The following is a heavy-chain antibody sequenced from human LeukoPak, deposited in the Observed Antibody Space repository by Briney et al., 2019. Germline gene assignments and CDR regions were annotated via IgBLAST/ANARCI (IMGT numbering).Heavy chain of an antibody. J-gene: IGHJ4*02. D-gene: IGHD3-3*01. CDR1: GFTFSSYW. CDR3: ARDSILEWLFDY. Sequence: GGSLRLSCTASGFTFSSYWMSWVRQAAGKGLEWVANVNQDGSKQYYADSVKGRFTTSRDNAKNSLYLQLNSVRAEDTALYHCARDSILEWLFDYWGQGTLVTVSS. V-gene: IGHV3-7*03. CDR2: VNQDGSKQ.